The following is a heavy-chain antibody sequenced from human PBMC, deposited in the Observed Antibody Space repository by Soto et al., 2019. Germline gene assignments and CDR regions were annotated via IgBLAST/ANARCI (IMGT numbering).Heavy chain of an antibody. V-gene: IGHV4-31*03. CDR1: GGSINSGGYY. CDR3: VRGRGYTFQNFFDL. Sequence: QVHLQESGPGLLKPSQTLSLTCTVSGGSINSGGYYWTGIRQHPEKGLEWLGNIDHSGTTDYNPSIRSRRSISLDASQNEFSLQVTSMTAADTDVYFCVRGRGYTFQNFFDLWGNGSLLNVSA. CDR2: IDHSGTT. D-gene: IGHD5-18*01. J-gene: IGHJ2*01.